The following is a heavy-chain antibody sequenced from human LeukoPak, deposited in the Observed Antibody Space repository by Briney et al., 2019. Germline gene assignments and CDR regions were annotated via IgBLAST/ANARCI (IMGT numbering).Heavy chain of an antibody. CDR2: ISGSGGST. CDR1: GFTFSSYA. J-gene: IGHJ4*02. V-gene: IGHV3-23*01. D-gene: IGHD5-18*01. Sequence: GGSLRLSCAASGFTFSSYAMGWARQAPRKGLEWVSAISGSGGSTYYADSVRGRFTISRDNCKNTLYLQMNSLRAEDTAVYYCAKEDTAMVTGFDYWGQGTLVTVSS. CDR3: AKEDTAMVTGFDY.